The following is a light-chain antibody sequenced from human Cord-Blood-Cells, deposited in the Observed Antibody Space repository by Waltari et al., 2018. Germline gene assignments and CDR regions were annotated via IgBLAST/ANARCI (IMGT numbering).Light chain of an antibody. CDR2: DVS. J-gene: IGLJ3*02. Sequence: QSALTQPASVSGSPGQSITISCTGTSSHVGGYNYVSWDQQHPGKAPKLMIYDVSNRPSGVSNRFSGSKSGNTASLTISGLQAEDEADYYCSSYTSSSTWVFGGGTKLTVL. CDR3: SSYTSSSTWV. V-gene: IGLV2-14*03. CDR1: SSHVGGYNY.